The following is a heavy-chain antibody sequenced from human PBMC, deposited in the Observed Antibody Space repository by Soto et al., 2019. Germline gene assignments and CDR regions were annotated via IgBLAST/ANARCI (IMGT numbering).Heavy chain of an antibody. Sequence: VASVEVSCRASGYIFSNYGISWVRQAPGQGLEWMGWISTYNANTYYAQKFQGRVTMTTDTSTSTAYMELRSLRSDDTAVFYCARERDGSSWSSAESLQYWGQGTLVTVSS. CDR3: ARERDGSSWSSAESLQY. CDR2: ISTYNANT. V-gene: IGHV1-18*01. J-gene: IGHJ1*01. D-gene: IGHD6-13*01. CDR1: GYIFSNYG.